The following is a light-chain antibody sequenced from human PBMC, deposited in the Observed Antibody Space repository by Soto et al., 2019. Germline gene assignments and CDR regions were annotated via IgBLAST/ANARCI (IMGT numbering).Light chain of an antibody. V-gene: IGKV1-6*01. CDR1: QGIRTE. Sequence: AIQMTQSPSSLSASVGDRVTITCRASQGIRTELGWYQQKPGKAPKLLIYGASTLQSGVPSRFSGSGSGTDFTLTISSLQAEDFATYYCLQDDNYPRTFGQGTKVEIK. CDR2: GAS. J-gene: IGKJ1*01. CDR3: LQDDNYPRT.